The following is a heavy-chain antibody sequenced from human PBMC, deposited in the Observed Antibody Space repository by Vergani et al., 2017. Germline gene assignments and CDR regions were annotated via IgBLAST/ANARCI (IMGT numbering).Heavy chain of an antibody. CDR3: VXEKKDFGSYFFDS. CDR2: ISVPGLST. D-gene: IGHD3-10*01. Sequence: EVHLLVSGGGLVQLGGSLRLSCAASGFIFSNSVVSWVRQAPGRGLAWVSSISVPGLSTYYADSVKGRFTISRDNSKNTVFLQMNSLRAEDTAIYYCVXEKKDFGSYFFDSWGHGILVTVSS. J-gene: IGHJ4*01. CDR1: GFIFSNSV. V-gene: IGHV3-23*01.